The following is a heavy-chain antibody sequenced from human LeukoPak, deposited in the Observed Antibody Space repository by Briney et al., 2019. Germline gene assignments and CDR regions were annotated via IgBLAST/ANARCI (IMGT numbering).Heavy chain of an antibody. Sequence: ASAKVSCKASGYSFTSYGFSRGRQALGQGLEWRGWISAYTGDTSYAQKLQGRVTMTTDTSTSTVYMELRSLRSDDTAVYYCARDYVGMSTIRDFGYWGQGTLVTVSS. CDR2: ISAYTGDT. CDR3: ARDYVGMSTIRDFGY. D-gene: IGHD5-24*01. CDR1: GYSFTSYG. V-gene: IGHV1-18*01. J-gene: IGHJ4*02.